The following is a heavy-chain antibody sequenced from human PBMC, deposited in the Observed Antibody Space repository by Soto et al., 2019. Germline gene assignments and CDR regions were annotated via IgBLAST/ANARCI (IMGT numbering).Heavy chain of an antibody. CDR3: ARVEAAAGPPYNWFDP. D-gene: IGHD6-13*01. J-gene: IGHJ5*02. CDR2: IYYSGST. V-gene: IGHV4-31*03. CDR1: GGSISSGGYY. Sequence: QVQLQESGPGLVKPSQTLSLTCTVSGGSISSGGYYWSWIRQHPGKGLEWIGYIYYSGSTYYNPSLKSRVTISVDTSKNQFSLKLSSVTAADTAVYYCARVEAAAGPPYNWFDPWGQGTLVTVSS.